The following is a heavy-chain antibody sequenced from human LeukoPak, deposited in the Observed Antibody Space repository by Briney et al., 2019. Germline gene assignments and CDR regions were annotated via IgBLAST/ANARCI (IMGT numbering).Heavy chain of an antibody. CDR1: GYTFTSYG. Sequence: ASVKVSCKASGYTFTSYGISWVRQAPGQGLEWMGWISAYNGNTNYAQKFQGRVTITADESTSTAYMELSSLRSEDTAVYYCARVIRYFDWSEVNWFDPWGQGTLVTVSS. CDR2: ISAYNGNT. CDR3: ARVIRYFDWSEVNWFDP. D-gene: IGHD3-9*01. J-gene: IGHJ5*02. V-gene: IGHV1-18*01.